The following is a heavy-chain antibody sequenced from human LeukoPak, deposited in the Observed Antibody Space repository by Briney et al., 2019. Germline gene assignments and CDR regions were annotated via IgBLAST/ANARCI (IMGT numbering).Heavy chain of an antibody. V-gene: IGHV4-39*07. J-gene: IGHJ4*02. CDR2: IYYSGST. Sequence: KTSETLSLTCTVSGGSISSSSYYWGWIRQPPGKGLEWIGSIYYSGSTYYNPSLKSRVTISVDTSKNQFSLKLSSVTAADTAVYYCAREGTVTTEFDYWGQGTLVTVSS. D-gene: IGHD4-17*01. CDR1: GGSISSSSYY. CDR3: AREGTVTTEFDY.